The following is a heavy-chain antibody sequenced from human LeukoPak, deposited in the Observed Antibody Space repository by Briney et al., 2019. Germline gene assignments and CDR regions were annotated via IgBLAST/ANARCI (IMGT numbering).Heavy chain of an antibody. J-gene: IGHJ4*02. D-gene: IGHD3-3*01. CDR3: AKDWQYYDFWSDYFDY. V-gene: IGHV3-21*01. CDR1: AFSLSAYN. CDR2: ISYTGTYI. Sequence: GGSLRLSCAASAFSLSAYNMNWVRQAPGKGLEWVSSISYTGTYIYYADSVKGRFTISRDNSKNTLYLQMNSLRAEDTAVYYCAKDWQYYDFWSDYFDYWGQGTLVTVSS.